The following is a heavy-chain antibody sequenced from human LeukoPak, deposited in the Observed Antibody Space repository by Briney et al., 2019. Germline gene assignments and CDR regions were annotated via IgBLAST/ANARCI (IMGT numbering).Heavy chain of an antibody. CDR2: ISTSSSTI. Sequence: PGGSLRLSCATSGLTFSTYNMNWVRQAPGKGLEWVSYISTSSSTISYADSVKGRFTTSRDNAKSSLFLQMNSLRDEDTAVYFCATRDIVVVVAATGYYYGMDVWGQGTTVTVSS. CDR1: GLTFSTYN. D-gene: IGHD2-15*01. V-gene: IGHV3-48*02. CDR3: ATRDIVVVVAATGYYYGMDV. J-gene: IGHJ6*02.